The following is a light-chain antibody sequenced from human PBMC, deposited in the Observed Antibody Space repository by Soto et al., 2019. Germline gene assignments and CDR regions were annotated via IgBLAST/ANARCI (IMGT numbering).Light chain of an antibody. CDR3: QQSYSL. CDR2: AAS. CDR1: QSISSY. Sequence: DIQMTQSPSSLSASVGDRVTITCRASQSISSYLNWYQQKPGKAPKLLIYAASSLQSGVPSRFSGSGSGTDFTLPISSLQPEDFATYYCQQSYSLFGQGTKLEIK. V-gene: IGKV1-39*01. J-gene: IGKJ2*01.